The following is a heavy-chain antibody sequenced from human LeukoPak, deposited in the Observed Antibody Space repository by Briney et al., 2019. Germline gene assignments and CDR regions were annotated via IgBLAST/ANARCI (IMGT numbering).Heavy chain of an antibody. CDR3: ARDYNGVWCENPPKNKPGGDCYSNAFDI. Sequence: ASVKVSCKASGYTFTSYGISWVRRAPGQGLEWMGWISAYNGNTNYAQKLQGRVTMTTDTSTSTAYMELRSLRSDDTAVYYCARDYNGVWCENPPKNKPGGDCYSNAFDIWGQGTMVTVSS. CDR2: ISAYNGNT. D-gene: IGHD2-21*02. V-gene: IGHV1-18*01. J-gene: IGHJ3*02. CDR1: GYTFTSYG.